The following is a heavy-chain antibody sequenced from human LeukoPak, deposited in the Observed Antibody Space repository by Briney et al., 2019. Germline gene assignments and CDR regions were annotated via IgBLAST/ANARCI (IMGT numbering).Heavy chain of an antibody. CDR2: IKLDGNEK. CDR1: GFTFSSYW. CDR3: ARVYSSTSGRALDY. J-gene: IGHJ4*02. D-gene: IGHD6-6*01. V-gene: IGHV3-7*01. Sequence: AGGSLRLSCAASGFTFSSYWVTWVRQAPGKGLEWVANIKLDGNEKYYVDSVKGRFTISRDNAKNSLYLQMNSLRAEDTAVYYCARVYSSTSGRALDYWGQGTLVTVSS.